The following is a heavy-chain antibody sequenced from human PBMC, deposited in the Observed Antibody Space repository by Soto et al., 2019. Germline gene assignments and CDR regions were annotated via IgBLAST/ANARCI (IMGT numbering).Heavy chain of an antibody. CDR2: IYYSGST. V-gene: IGHV4-31*03. Sequence: QVQLQESGPGLVKPSQTLSLTCTVSGGPISSGGYYWSWIRQHPGKGLEWIGYIYYSGSTYYNPSLKSRVTISVDTSKNQFSLKLSSVTAADTAVYYCARVVADSSGYYYADWYFDLWGRGTLVTVSS. CDR1: GGPISSGGYY. CDR3: ARVVADSSGYYYADWYFDL. J-gene: IGHJ2*01. D-gene: IGHD3-22*01.